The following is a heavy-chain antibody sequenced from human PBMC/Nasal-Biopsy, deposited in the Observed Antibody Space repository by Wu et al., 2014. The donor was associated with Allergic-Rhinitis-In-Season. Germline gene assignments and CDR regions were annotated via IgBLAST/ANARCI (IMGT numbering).Heavy chain of an antibody. Sequence: LSCAASGFTFSRSGMNWVRQAPGKGLEWLSYISFSSGTIHYADSVKGRFTISRDNSKNTLYLQMGSLRTEDMAVYYCARRAEQVLVWGQGTLVTVSS. D-gene: IGHD6-13*01. CDR2: ISFSSGTI. V-gene: IGHV3-48*01. CDR1: GFTFSRSG. J-gene: IGHJ4*02. CDR3: ARRAEQVLV.